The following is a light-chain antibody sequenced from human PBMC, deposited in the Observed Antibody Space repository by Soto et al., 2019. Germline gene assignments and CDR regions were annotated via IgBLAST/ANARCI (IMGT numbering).Light chain of an antibody. V-gene: IGLV2-11*01. J-gene: IGLJ2*01. CDR2: DVS. CDR1: SSDVGTYNY. Sequence: QSALTQPRSVSGSPKQSGTISCTGTSSDVGTYNYVSWFQQHPGKAPKLMISDVSTRPSGVPDRFSGSKSGNTASLTISGLQAEDEADYYCCSYAGSYMLLLGGGTNVTV. CDR3: CSYAGSYMLL.